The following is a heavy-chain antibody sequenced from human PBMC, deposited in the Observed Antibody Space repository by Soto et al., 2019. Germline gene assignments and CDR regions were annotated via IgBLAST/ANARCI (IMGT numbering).Heavy chain of an antibody. D-gene: IGHD3-16*01. Sequence: QLQLQESGPGLVKPSETLSLTCTVSGGSISSSSYYWGWIRQPPGKGLEWIGSIYYSGSTYYNPSRESRVTIAVDTSKNQFALKLSSVTAADTAVYYCALCVHDYIWGSLNLQGCYFDYWGQGTLVTVSS. V-gene: IGHV4-39*01. CDR2: IYYSGST. CDR3: ALCVHDYIWGSLNLQGCYFDY. CDR1: GGSISSSSYY. J-gene: IGHJ4*02.